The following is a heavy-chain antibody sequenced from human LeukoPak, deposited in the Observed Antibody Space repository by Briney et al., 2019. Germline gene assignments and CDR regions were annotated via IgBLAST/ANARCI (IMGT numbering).Heavy chain of an antibody. CDR2: VSNSGTT. CDR1: NGSISLHF. D-gene: IGHD3-3*02. Sequence: KPSETLSLTCTVSNGSISLHFWSWIRQSPGKGLEWIGYVSNSGTTHYNPSLKSRVTISVDTSKSHLSLKLSSVTAADTAVYYCASGISVDPDTFDIWAQGPWSPSLQ. J-gene: IGHJ3*02. V-gene: IGHV4-4*08. CDR3: ASGISVDPDTFDI.